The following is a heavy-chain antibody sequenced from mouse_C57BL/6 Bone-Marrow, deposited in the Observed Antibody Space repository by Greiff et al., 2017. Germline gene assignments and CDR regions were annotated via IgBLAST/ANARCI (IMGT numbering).Heavy chain of an antibody. CDR2: ISSGGSYT. Sequence: EVQRVESGGDLVKPGGSLKLSCAASGFTFSSYGMSWVRQTPDKRLEWVATISSGGSYTYSPDSVKGRFTFSRDNAKNTLYLQMSSLKSEDTAMYYCARHTITSGGFDVWGTGTTVTVSS. V-gene: IGHV5-6*01. CDR3: ARHTITSGGFDV. D-gene: IGHD2-4*01. CDR1: GFTFSSYG. J-gene: IGHJ1*03.